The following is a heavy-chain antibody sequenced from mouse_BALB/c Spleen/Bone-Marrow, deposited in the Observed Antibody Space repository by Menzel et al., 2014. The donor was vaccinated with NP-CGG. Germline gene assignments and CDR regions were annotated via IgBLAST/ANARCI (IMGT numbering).Heavy chain of an antibody. CDR1: GSTFSSYS. V-gene: IGHV5-12-2*01. CDR3: TRHGGGPDYFDY. CDR2: ITIGGAGT. J-gene: IGHJ2*01. Sequence: EVMLVESGGGIVQPGGSLKLSCAASGSTFSSYSMSWVRQTPDRRLEWVAYITIGGAGTYYADTVKGRFTISRDNAKNTLYLQMSSLKAEDTAMYYCTRHGGGPDYFDYWGHGTTLTVSS.